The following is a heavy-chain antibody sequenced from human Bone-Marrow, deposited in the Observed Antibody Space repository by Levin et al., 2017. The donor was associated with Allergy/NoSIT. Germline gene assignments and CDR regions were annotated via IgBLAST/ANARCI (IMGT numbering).Heavy chain of an antibody. CDR1: GFTFNFHA. CDR3: ARVRRGSSDGDF. D-gene: IGHD6-6*01. Sequence: GGSLRLSCATSGFTFNFHAMTWVRQRPGRGLEWVSTISGGGRDKFYAKSVRGRFTISRDNSKNSLYLQMNSLRGDDTAVYYCARVRRGSSDGDFWGQGTLVTVSS. J-gene: IGHJ4*02. CDR2: ISGGGRDK. V-gene: IGHV3-23*01.